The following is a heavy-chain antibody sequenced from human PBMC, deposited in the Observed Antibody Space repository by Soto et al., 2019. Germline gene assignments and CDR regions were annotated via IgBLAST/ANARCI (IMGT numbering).Heavy chain of an antibody. Sequence: EVQLVESGGGLVQPGGPLRLSCAASGFTFSSYWMHWVRQGPGKGLVWVARINRDGSSTNYADSVKGRFTISRDNAKNTLYLQMNRLRAEEASVYYGASGSGVGDLWGQGTMVTVSS. CDR1: GFTFSSYW. V-gene: IGHV3-74*02. J-gene: IGHJ3*01. CDR3: ASGSGVGDL. D-gene: IGHD1-26*01. CDR2: INRDGSST.